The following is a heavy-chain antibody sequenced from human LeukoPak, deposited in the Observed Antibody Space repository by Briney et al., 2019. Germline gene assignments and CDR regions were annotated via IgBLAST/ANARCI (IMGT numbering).Heavy chain of an antibody. V-gene: IGHV3-48*01. CDR2: ISDSSRKM. CDR1: GFTFNTYS. J-gene: IGHJ3*02. CDR3: AKDKITFGGVIVKGDAFHI. D-gene: IGHD3-16*02. Sequence: GGSLRLSCAASGFTFNTYSMNWVRQAPGKGLEWVSYISDSSRKMYYAHSVKGRFTISRDNAKNLLYLQMNSLRAEDTAVYYCAKDKITFGGVIVKGDAFHIWGQGTMVTVSS.